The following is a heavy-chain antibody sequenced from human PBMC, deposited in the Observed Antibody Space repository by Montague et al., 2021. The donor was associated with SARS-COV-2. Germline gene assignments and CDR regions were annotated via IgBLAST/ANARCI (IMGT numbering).Heavy chain of an antibody. D-gene: IGHD2-15*01. Sequence: SETLSPTCTVSGGSISSYYWSRIRQPPGKGLEWIGYIYYSGSTNYNPSLKSRVTISVDTSKNQFSLKLSSVTAADTAVYYCARVGFGYCSGGSCYRAFDYWGQGTLVTVSS. CDR3: ARVGFGYCSGGSCYRAFDY. V-gene: IGHV4-59*01. CDR2: IYYSGST. J-gene: IGHJ4*02. CDR1: GGSISSYY.